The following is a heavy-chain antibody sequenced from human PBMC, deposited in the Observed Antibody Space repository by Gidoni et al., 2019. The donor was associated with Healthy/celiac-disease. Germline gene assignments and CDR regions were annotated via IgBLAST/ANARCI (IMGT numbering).Heavy chain of an antibody. V-gene: IGHV4-34*01. D-gene: IGHD2-2*01. J-gene: IGHJ3*02. CDR2: INHSGST. CDR3: ARAGGTSSFIYAFDI. CDR1: GGSFSGSY. Sequence: QVQLQQWGAGLLKPSETLSLTCAVYGGSFSGSYWSWIRQPPGKGLEWIGEINHSGSTNYNPSLKSRVTISVDTSKNQFSLKLSSVTAADTAVYYCARAGGTSSFIYAFDIWGQGTMVTVSS.